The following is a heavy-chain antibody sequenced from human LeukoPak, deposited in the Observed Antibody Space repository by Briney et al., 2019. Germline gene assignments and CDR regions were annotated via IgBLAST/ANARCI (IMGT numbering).Heavy chain of an antibody. D-gene: IGHD3-3*01. Sequence: GGSLRLSCAASGFTFSSYAMHWVRQAPGKGLEWVAVISYDGSNKYYADSVKGRFTISRDNSKNTLYLQMNSLRAEDTAVYYCAREKGDFWSGYYSPRAFDIWGQGTMVTVSS. V-gene: IGHV3-30*04. J-gene: IGHJ3*02. CDR3: AREKGDFWSGYYSPRAFDI. CDR2: ISYDGSNK. CDR1: GFTFSSYA.